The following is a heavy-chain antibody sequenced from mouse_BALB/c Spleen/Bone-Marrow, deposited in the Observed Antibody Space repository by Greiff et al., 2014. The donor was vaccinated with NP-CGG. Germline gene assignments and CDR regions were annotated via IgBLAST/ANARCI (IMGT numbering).Heavy chain of an antibody. CDR3: AMYYYGSSLFAY. V-gene: IGHV14-3*02. J-gene: IGHJ3*01. CDR1: GFNIKDTY. D-gene: IGHD1-1*01. Sequence: EVKLVESGAELVKPGASVKLSCTASGFNIKDTYMHWVKQRPEQGLEWIGRIDPANGNTKYDPKFQGKATITADTSPNTAYLQLSSLTSEDTAVYYCAMYYYGSSLFAYWGQGTLVTVSA. CDR2: IDPANGNT.